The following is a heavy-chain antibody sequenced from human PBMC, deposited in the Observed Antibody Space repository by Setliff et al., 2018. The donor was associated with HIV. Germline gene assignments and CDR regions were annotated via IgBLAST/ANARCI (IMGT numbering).Heavy chain of an antibody. CDR2: IYYTGST. Sequence: SETLSLTCNVSGGSISGTSYFWAWIRQPPGKGLEWIGSIYYTGSTDYNPSLMSRVTISLDTPKNQFSLKLNSVIAADTAVYYCARNRVPSSLWGQGTLVTSPQ. V-gene: IGHV4-39*07. CDR3: ARNRVPSSL. J-gene: IGHJ4*02. D-gene: IGHD3-10*01. CDR1: GGSISGTSYF.